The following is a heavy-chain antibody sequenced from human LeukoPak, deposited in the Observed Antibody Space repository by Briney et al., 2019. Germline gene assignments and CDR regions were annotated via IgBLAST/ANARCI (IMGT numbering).Heavy chain of an antibody. D-gene: IGHD2-15*01. CDR3: AKDSYCSGGSRPQPVYYYYYGMDV. CDR1: GFTFSSYA. J-gene: IGHJ6*02. V-gene: IGHV3-23*01. CDR2: ISGSGGST. Sequence: QTGGSLRLSCAASGFTFSSYAMSWVRQAPGKGLEWVSAISGSGGSTYYADSVKGRFTISRDNSKNTLYLQMNSLRAEDTAVYYCAKDSYCSGGSRPQPVYYYYYGMDVWGQGTTVTVSS.